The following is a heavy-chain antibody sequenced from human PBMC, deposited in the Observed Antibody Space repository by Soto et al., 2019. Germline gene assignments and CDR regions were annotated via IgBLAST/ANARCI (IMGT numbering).Heavy chain of an antibody. Sequence: EVQLVESGGGLVQPGGSLRLSCAASGFSFSHYCMSWVRQAPGKGLEWVANIKQDGSEKYDVDSVKGRFTISRDNAKNSMFLQIDSLRDEHTAVYYCARVPSTRDIWSYGVGGKYYSYYMDVWGKGTTVTVSS. CDR3: ARVPSTRDIWSYGVGGKYYSYYMDV. CDR2: IKQDGSEK. CDR1: GFSFSHYC. D-gene: IGHD1-7*01. V-gene: IGHV3-7*04. J-gene: IGHJ6*03.